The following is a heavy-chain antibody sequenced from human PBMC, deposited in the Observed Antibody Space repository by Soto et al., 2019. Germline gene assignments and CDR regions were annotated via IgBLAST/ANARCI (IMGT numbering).Heavy chain of an antibody. CDR3: ARGSKYYYDSSGYYFDY. Sequence: SLTCTVSGGSISSGDYYWSWIRQPPGKGLEWIGYIYYSGSTYYNPSLKSRVTISVDTSKNQFSLKLSSVTAADTAVYYCARGSKYYYDSSGYYFDYWGQGTLVTVSS. CDR2: IYYSGST. CDR1: GGSISSGDYY. D-gene: IGHD3-22*01. V-gene: IGHV4-30-4*01. J-gene: IGHJ4*02.